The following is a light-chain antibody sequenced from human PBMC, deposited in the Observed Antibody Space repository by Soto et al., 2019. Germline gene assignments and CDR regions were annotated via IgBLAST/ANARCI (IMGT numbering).Light chain of an antibody. V-gene: IGKV3-20*01. Sequence: EIVLTQSPGTLSLSPGERVTLSCRASQSVSSNYLAWYQQKPGQAPRLLIYSASSRATGIPDRFSGSGSGTDFTLTISRLEPEGFAVYYCQQYGGSPRVTFGGGTKVEIK. CDR2: SAS. CDR3: QQYGGSPRVT. CDR1: QSVSSNY. J-gene: IGKJ4*01.